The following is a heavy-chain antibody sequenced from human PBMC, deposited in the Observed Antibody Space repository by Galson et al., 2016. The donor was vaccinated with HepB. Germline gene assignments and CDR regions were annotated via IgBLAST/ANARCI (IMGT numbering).Heavy chain of an antibody. CDR3: ATGPLSRGGEGDYAQYYYYYGMDV. J-gene: IGHJ6*02. CDR2: IIPISGPA. D-gene: IGHD4-17*01. Sequence: SVKVSCKASGGTLSIYSISWVRQPPGQGLEWMGGIIPISGPANYARKFQGRVTITADESTSTAYMELSSLRSEDTAMYYCATGPLSRGGEGDYAQYYYYYGMDVWGQGTTVTVSS. CDR1: GGTLSIYS. V-gene: IGHV1-69*13.